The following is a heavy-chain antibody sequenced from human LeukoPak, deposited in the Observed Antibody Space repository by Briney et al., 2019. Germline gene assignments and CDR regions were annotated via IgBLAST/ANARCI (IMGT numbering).Heavy chain of an antibody. J-gene: IGHJ6*03. D-gene: IGHD1-1*01. CDR2: IYPGDSDT. V-gene: IGHV5-51*01. CDR1: GYSFTSYW. CDR3: ALELTKGYYYMDV. Sequence: GESLKISCKGSGYSFTSYWIGWVRQMPGKGLEWMGTIYPGDSDTRYSPSFQGQVTISADKSISTAYLQWSSLKASDTAMYYCALELTKGYYYMDVWGKGTTVTVSS.